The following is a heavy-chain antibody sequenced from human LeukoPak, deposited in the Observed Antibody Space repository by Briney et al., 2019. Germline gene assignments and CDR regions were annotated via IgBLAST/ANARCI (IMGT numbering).Heavy chain of an antibody. CDR3: ARAPTRPVVGATDYYYYGMDV. J-gene: IGHJ6*02. V-gene: IGHV4-34*01. Sequence: PSETLSLTCAVYGGSFSGYYWSWIRQPPGKGLEWIGEINHSGSTNYNPSLKSRVTISVDTSKNQFSLKLSSVTAADTAVYYCARAPTRPVVGATDYYYYGMDVWGQGTTVTVSS. CDR1: GGSFSGYY. CDR2: INHSGST. D-gene: IGHD1-26*01.